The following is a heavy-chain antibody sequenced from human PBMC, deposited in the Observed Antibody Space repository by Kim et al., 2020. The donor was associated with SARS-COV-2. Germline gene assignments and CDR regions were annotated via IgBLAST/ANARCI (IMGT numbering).Heavy chain of an antibody. V-gene: IGHV1-8*01. CDR3: AGGPYCRSMSCPYWFAP. Sequence: ASVKVSCKASGYTFTSYDVNWVRQATGQGLEWMGWMNPNSGNTGYAQKFQGRVTMTSNISISTAYMELSSLRSEDTAVYYCAGGPYCRSMSCPYWFAPWGQGTLVTVSS. CDR2: MNPNSGNT. D-gene: IGHD2-2*01. CDR1: GYTFTSYD. J-gene: IGHJ5*02.